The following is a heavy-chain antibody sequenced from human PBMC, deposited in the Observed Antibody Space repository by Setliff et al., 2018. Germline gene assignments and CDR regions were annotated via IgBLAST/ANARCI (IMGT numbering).Heavy chain of an antibody. CDR1: EFTFRSYW. CDR2: INPDGSEK. V-gene: IGHV3-7*01. D-gene: IGHD1-26*01. CDR3: ARGGIVTARCQEF. Sequence: LRLSCVGSEFTFRSYWMTWVRQAPGKGLVWVANINPDGSEKYYADFVKGRFTISRDNAKSLLYLQMNSLRTEDTAVYFCARGGIVTARCQEFWGPGTLVTVSS. J-gene: IGHJ4*02.